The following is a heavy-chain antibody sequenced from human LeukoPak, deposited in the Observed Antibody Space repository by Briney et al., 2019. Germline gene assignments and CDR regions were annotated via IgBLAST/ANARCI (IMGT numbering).Heavy chain of an antibody. J-gene: IGHJ4*02. CDR2: ISSSSSYI. V-gene: IGHV3-21*04. CDR1: GFTFRNAW. D-gene: IGHD4-17*01. CDR3: ARDYGDYFDY. Sequence: PGGSLRLSCAASGFTFRNAWMSWVRQAPGKGLEWVSSISSSSSYIYYADSVKGRFTISRDNAKNSLYLQMNSLRAEDTAVYYCARDYGDYFDYWGQGTLVTVSS.